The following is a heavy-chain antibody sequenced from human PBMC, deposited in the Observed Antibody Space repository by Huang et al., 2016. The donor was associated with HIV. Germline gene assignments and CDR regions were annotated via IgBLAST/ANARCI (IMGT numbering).Heavy chain of an antibody. J-gene: IGHJ4*02. CDR2: INSDGSST. V-gene: IGHV3-74*01. D-gene: IGHD3-22*01. CDR3: ARDPRIQSWLNFFDY. Sequence: EVQLVESGGGLVQPGGSLRLSCAASGFSISSYWMHWVRQAPGKGVVGGSRINSDGSSTSYADSGKGRFTIARDNAKNTLYLQMNSLRAEDTAVYYCARDPRIQSWLNFFDYWGQGTLVSVSS. CDR1: GFSISSYW.